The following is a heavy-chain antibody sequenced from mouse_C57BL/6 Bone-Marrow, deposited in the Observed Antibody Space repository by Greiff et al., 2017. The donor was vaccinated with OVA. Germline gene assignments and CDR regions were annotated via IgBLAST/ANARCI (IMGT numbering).Heavy chain of an antibody. J-gene: IGHJ2*01. CDR1: GFNIKDDY. CDR2: IDPENGDT. D-gene: IGHD1-1*01. V-gene: IGHV14-4*01. Sequence: VQLQQSGAELVRPGASVKLSCTASGFNIKDDYMHWVKQRPEQGLEWIGWIDPENGDTEYASKFQGKATITADTSSNTAYLQLSSLTSEDTAVYYCTTRNPLYCYGSSVFDYWGQGTTLTVSS. CDR3: TTRNPLYCYGSSVFDY.